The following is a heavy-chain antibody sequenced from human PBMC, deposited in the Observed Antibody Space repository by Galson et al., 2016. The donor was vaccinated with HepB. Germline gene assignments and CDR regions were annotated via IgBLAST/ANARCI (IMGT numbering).Heavy chain of an antibody. V-gene: IGHV3-30*18. CDR3: AKGGAIGMGLASPDS. Sequence: SLRLSCAASGFAFSVYGMTWVRQAPGKRPEWLAVISFDGNMKFYADSVQGRFTISRDNSNNTVSLQMNRLRPEDTAIYYCAKGGAIGMGLASPDSWGQGDLVTVSS. J-gene: IGHJ5*02. D-gene: IGHD5-24*01. CDR2: ISFDGNMK. CDR1: GFAFSVYG.